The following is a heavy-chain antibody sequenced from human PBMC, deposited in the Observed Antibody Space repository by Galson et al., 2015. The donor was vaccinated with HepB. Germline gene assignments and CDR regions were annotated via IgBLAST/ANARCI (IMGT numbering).Heavy chain of an antibody. D-gene: IGHD6-13*01. V-gene: IGHV1-18*04. CDR1: GYTFSSYG. J-gene: IGHJ4*02. CDR2: ISGYSGDT. CDR3: ATDDPGYSDSWFRKYYFDY. Sequence: SVKVSCKAFGYTFSSYGVTWVRQAPGQRLEWIGWISGYSGDTKYAHKFQGRVTVTTDTSTSTAYMELRSLKSDDTAVYYCATDDPGYSDSWFRKYYFDYWGQGTLVTVSS.